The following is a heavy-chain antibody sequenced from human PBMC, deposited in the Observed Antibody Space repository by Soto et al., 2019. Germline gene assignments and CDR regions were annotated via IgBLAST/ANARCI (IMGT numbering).Heavy chain of an antibody. CDR2: INPNSGGT. CDR1: GYTFTVYY. CDR3: ARSLYRDDFWSGYYYFDY. J-gene: IGHJ4*02. Sequence: ASVKVSCKASGYTFTVYYMHWVVQSRLQGREWMGCINPNSGGTNYAQKFQGRVTMTRDTSISTAYMELSRLRSDDTAVYYCARSLYRDDFWSGYYYFDYWGQGTLVTVSS. V-gene: IGHV1-2*02. D-gene: IGHD3-3*01.